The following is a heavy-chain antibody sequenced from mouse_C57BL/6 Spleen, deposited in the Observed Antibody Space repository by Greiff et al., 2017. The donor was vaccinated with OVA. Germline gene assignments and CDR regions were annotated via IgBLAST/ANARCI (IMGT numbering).Heavy chain of an antibody. CDR3: AAIYYGNPFAY. Sequence: QVQLQQSGPELVKPGASVKISCKASGYAFSSSWMNWVKQRPGKGLEWIGRIYPGDGDTNYNGKFKGKATLTADKSSSTAYMQLSSLTSEDSAVYFCAAIYYGNPFAYWGQGTLVTVSA. CDR2: IYPGDGDT. D-gene: IGHD2-1*01. CDR1: GYAFSSSW. J-gene: IGHJ3*01. V-gene: IGHV1-82*01.